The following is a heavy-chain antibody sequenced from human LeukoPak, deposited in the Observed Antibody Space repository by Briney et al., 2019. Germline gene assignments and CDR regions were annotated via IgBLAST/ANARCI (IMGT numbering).Heavy chain of an antibody. CDR3: ARVSLLWYYFDY. J-gene: IGHJ4*02. V-gene: IGHV4-39*01. D-gene: IGHD3-10*01. CDR2: IYYSGST. CDR1: GGSLSSSSYY. Sequence: SETLSLTCTVSGGSLSSSSYYWGWVRQPPGKGLEWIGSIYYSGSTYYNPSLKSRVTISVDTSKNQFSLKLSSVTAADTAVYYCARVSLLWYYFDYWGQGTLVTVSS.